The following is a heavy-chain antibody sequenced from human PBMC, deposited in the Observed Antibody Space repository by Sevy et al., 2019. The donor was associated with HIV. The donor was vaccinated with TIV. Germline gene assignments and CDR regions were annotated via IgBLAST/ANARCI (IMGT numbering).Heavy chain of an antibody. D-gene: IGHD2-2*01. CDR3: ARDEGLVVPAASPFDY. CDR1: GGSISSYY. CDR2: IYTSGST. J-gene: IGHJ4*02. Sequence: SETLSLTCTVSGGSISSYYWSWIRQPAGKVLEWIGRIYTSGSTNYNPSLKSRVTMSVDTSKNQFSLKLSSVTAADTAVYYCARDEGLVVPAASPFDYWGQGTLVTVSS. V-gene: IGHV4-4*07.